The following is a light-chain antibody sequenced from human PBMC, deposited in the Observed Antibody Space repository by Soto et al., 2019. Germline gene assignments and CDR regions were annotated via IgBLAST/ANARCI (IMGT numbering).Light chain of an antibody. Sequence: QSALAQPRSLSGSPGQSVTISCTGTISDVGGYNYVSWYQQHPGKAPKLMIYDVSKRPSGVPDRFSGSKSGNTASLTISGLQAEDEADYYCCSYAGSYTYVFGTGTKVTV. CDR2: DVS. CDR1: ISDVGGYNY. J-gene: IGLJ1*01. V-gene: IGLV2-11*01. CDR3: CSYAGSYTYV.